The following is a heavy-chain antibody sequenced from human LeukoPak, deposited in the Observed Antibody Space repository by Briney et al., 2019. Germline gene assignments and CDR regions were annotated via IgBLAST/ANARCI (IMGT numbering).Heavy chain of an antibody. CDR2: ISAYNGNT. D-gene: IGHD3-3*01. J-gene: IGHJ5*02. CDR1: GYTFTSYG. CDR3: ARHKKTYYDFWSGYYSWFDP. Sequence: ASVKVSCKASGYTFTSYGISWVRQAPGQGLEWMGWISAYNGNTNYAQKLQGRVTMTTDTSTSTAYMELRSLRSDDTAVYYCARHKKTYYDFWSGYYSWFDPWGQGTLVTVSP. V-gene: IGHV1-18*01.